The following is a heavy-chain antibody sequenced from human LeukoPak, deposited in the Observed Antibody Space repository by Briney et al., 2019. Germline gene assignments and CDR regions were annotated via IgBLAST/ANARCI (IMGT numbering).Heavy chain of an antibody. J-gene: IGHJ4*02. V-gene: IGHV3-23*01. CDR1: GFTFSSYA. CDR2: ISGSGGST. CDR3: ARDRGIAVAGTFDY. Sequence: PGGSLRLSCAASGFTFSSYAMNWVRQAPGKGLEWVSGISGSGGSTYYADSVKGRFTISRDNSKNTLYLQMNSLRAEDTAVYYCARDRGIAVAGTFDYWGQGTLVTVSS. D-gene: IGHD6-19*01.